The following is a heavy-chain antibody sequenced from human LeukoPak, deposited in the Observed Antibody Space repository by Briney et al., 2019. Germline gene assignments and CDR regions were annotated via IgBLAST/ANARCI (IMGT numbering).Heavy chain of an antibody. J-gene: IGHJ2*01. CDR2: IYYNGST. Sequence: SETLSLTCTVSGGSISSSTYYWGWIRQPPGKGLEWIASIYYNGSTYYNPSLKSRVSISVDTSKNQFSLKLSSVTAADTAVYYCARQSPYYYDSSGYYVWYFDLWGRGTLVTVSS. CDR1: GGSISSSTYY. V-gene: IGHV4-39*01. CDR3: ARQSPYYYDSSGYYVWYFDL. D-gene: IGHD3-22*01.